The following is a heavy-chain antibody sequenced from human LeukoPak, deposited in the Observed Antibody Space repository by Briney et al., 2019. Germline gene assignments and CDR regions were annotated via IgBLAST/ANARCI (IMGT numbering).Heavy chain of an antibody. Sequence: KPSETLSLTCTVSGYSISSGYYWGRIRQPPGKGLEWIGNIYYSGSTYYNPSLESRVTMSLDTSKNQFSLKLSSVTAADTAVYYCARDENGYVWGSFRAWGQGTLVTVSS. V-gene: IGHV4-38-2*02. CDR3: ARDENGYVWGSFRA. CDR1: GYSISSGYY. D-gene: IGHD3-16*02. CDR2: IYYSGST. J-gene: IGHJ5*02.